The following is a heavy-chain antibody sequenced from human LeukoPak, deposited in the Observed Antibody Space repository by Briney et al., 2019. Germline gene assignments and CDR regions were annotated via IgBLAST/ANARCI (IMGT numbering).Heavy chain of an antibody. J-gene: IGHJ4*02. CDR1: GFTFGNYA. D-gene: IGHD6-19*01. Sequence: PGGSLRLSCAASGFTFGNYAMSWVRQAPGKGLEWVSGISGIGGNPQYADSVKGRFTVSRDNSRNTMYLQMNSLRAEDTAVYYCAKAGQVSSGWYLYFDCWGQGTLVSVSS. V-gene: IGHV3-23*01. CDR3: AKAGQVSSGWYLYFDC. CDR2: ISGIGGNP.